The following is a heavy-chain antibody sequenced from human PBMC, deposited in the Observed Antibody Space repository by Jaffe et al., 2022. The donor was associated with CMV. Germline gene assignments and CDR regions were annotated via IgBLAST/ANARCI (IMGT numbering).Heavy chain of an antibody. CDR2: IKSKTDGGTT. V-gene: IGHV3-15*01. J-gene: IGHJ6*03. Sequence: EVQLVESGGGLVKPGGSLRLSCAASGFTFSNAWMSWVRQAPGKGLEWVGRIKSKTDGGTTDYAAPVKGRFTISRDDSKNTLYLQMNSLKTEDTAVYYCTTRTYGSGKGGFYYYYMDVWGKGTTVTVSS. CDR1: GFTFSNAW. D-gene: IGHD3-10*01. CDR3: TTRTYGSGKGGFYYYYMDV.